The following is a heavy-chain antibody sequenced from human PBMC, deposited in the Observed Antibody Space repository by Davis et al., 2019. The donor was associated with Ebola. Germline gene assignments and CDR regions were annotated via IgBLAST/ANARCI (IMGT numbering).Heavy chain of an antibody. V-gene: IGHV5-51*01. CDR3: ASGDAYNFDY. Sequence: GESLKISCQVSGYIFTNYWIGWVRQMPGQGLEWVGIIYPGDSDTTYSPSFRGQVSISADESIRTAYLQWSSLKASDTAMYYCASGDAYNFDYWGQGTLVTVSS. D-gene: IGHD5-24*01. CDR2: IYPGDSDT. CDR1: GYIFTNYW. J-gene: IGHJ4*02.